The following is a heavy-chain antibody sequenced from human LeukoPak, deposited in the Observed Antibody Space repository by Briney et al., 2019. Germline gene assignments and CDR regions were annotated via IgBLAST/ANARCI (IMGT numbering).Heavy chain of an antibody. CDR2: ISRSATTI. D-gene: IGHD6-13*01. Sequence: GGSLRLPCAASGFTFSSYEMNWVRQAPGKGLEWVSSISRSATTIYYADSVKGRFTISRDNAKNSLYLQMNSLRAEDTAVYFCARVGALSSSWLLYWGQGTLVTVSS. V-gene: IGHV3-48*03. CDR1: GFTFSSYE. CDR3: ARVGALSSSWLLY. J-gene: IGHJ4*02.